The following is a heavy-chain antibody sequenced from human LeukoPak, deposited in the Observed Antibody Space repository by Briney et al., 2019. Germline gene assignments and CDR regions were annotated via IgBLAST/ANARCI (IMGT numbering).Heavy chain of an antibody. CDR2: ISFDGNNK. Sequence: GGSLRLSCAASGFTFSGKGMHWVRQAPGKGLEWVAVISFDGNNKHYADSVKGRFTISRDNSKNTQYLQMNSLRTEDTAVYYCAKDLSEAGTKYFDYWGQGTLVTVSS. CDR3: AKDLSEAGTKYFDY. CDR1: GFTFSGKG. J-gene: IGHJ4*02. D-gene: IGHD6-13*01. V-gene: IGHV3-30*18.